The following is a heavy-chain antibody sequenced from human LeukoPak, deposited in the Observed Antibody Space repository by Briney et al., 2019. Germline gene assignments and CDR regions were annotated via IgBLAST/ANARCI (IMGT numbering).Heavy chain of an antibody. D-gene: IGHD3-10*01. V-gene: IGHV3-74*01. CDR1: GFTFSSYW. J-gene: IGHJ4*02. CDR3: ARSGSYYGSGSYYNYFDY. CDR2: INSDGSST. Sequence: GGSLRLSCAASGFTFSSYWMHWVRQAPGKGLVWVSRINSDGSSTSYADSVKGRFTISRDNAKSTLYLQMNSLRAEDTAVYYCARSGSYYGSGSYYNYFDYWGQGTLVTVSS.